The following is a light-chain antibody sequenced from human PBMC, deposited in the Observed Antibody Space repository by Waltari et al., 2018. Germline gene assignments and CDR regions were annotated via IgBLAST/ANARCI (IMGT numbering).Light chain of an antibody. J-gene: IGLJ3*02. CDR2: EDS. V-gene: IGLV6-57*04. Sequence: NFMLTQPHSVSESPGKTEIMSCTRSSGSNASHYVPWYQQRPGSAPTSVIYEDSQRPSGVLDRFSGSIDSSSNSASLTISGLKTEDEPDYCCQSFDDNEKVFGGGTKVTVL. CDR3: QSFDDNEKV. CDR1: SGSNASHY.